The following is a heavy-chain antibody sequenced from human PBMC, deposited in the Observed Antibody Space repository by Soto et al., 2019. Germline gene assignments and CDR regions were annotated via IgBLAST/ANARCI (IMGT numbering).Heavy chain of an antibody. Sequence: GGSLRLSCAASGFTFSSYAMSWVRQAPGKGLEWVSTLSDSGGSTYYADSVKGRFAISRDNSKNTLYLQMNSLRAEDTAVYYCARGDYYSSSGYYYKQPFDSWGQGTLVTVSS. D-gene: IGHD3-22*01. CDR3: ARGDYYSSSGYYYKQPFDS. CDR2: LSDSGGST. CDR1: GFTFSSYA. V-gene: IGHV3-23*01. J-gene: IGHJ4*02.